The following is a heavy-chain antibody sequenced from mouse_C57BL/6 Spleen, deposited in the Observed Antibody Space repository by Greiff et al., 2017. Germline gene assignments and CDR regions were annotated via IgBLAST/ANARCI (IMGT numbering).Heavy chain of an antibody. Sequence: QVQLQQPGAELVMPGASVKLSCKASGYTFTSYWMHWVKQRPGQGLEWIGEIDPSDSYTNYNQKFKGKSTLTVDKSSSTAYMQLSSLTSEDSAVYSCARWTTVVAPYFDYWGQGTTLTVSS. J-gene: IGHJ2*01. D-gene: IGHD1-1*01. V-gene: IGHV1-69*01. CDR2: IDPSDSYT. CDR1: GYTFTSYW. CDR3: ARWTTVVAPYFDY.